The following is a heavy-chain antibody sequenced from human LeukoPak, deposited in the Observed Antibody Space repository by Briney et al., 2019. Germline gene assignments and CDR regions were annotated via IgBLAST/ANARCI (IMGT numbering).Heavy chain of an antibody. CDR3: VSFYETY. CDR1: GFTFSNYW. D-gene: IGHD2/OR15-2a*01. CDR2: IKRDGSEK. Sequence: PGGSLRLSCAASGFTFSNYWMNWVRQAPGKGLEWVANIKRDGSEKYYVDSVKGRFTISRDNAKNTVYLQMNSLRAEDTAVYYCVSFYETYWGRGTLVTVSS. V-gene: IGHV3-7*01. J-gene: IGHJ4*02.